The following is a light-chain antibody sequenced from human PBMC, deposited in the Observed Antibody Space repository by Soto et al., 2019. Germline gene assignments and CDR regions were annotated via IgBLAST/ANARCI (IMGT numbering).Light chain of an antibody. CDR1: QSVSSSY. CDR2: GAS. CDR3: QQYGSSPWT. Sequence: EIVLTQSPGTLSLSPGERATLSCRASQSVSSSYLAWYQQKPGQAPRLLIYGASSRATGIPDRFSGSGSGTDFTLTISRLEPEDFEVYYCQQYGSSPWTFGQGTKV. J-gene: IGKJ1*01. V-gene: IGKV3-20*01.